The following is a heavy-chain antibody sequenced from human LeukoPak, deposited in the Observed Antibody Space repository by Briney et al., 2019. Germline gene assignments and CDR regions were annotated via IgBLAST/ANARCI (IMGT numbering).Heavy chain of an antibody. V-gene: IGHV1-69*10. CDR3: ARDGSGSYFDY. Sequence: ASVKVSCKASGGTFSSYAISWVRQAPGQGLEWMGGIIPILGIANYAQKFQGRVTITADKSTSTAYMELSSLRSEDTAVYYCARDGSGSYFDYWGQGTLVTVSS. J-gene: IGHJ4*02. D-gene: IGHD3-10*01. CDR2: IIPILGIA. CDR1: GGTFSSYA.